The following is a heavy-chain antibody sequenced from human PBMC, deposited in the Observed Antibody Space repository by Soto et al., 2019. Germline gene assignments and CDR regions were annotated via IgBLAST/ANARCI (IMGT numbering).Heavy chain of an antibody. J-gene: IGHJ4*02. CDR3: ARLKNPGGYSSGWFDF. CDR1: GGSIISTSYY. V-gene: IGHV4-39*01. Sequence: PSETLSLTSTVSGGSIISTSYYWVWIRQPPGKGLEWIGTIYYGGSTYYNPSLKSRVTISVDTSKNQFSLKLNSVTAADTAVYYCARLKNPGGYSSGWFDFWGQGTLVTVSS. D-gene: IGHD6-19*01. CDR2: IYYGGST.